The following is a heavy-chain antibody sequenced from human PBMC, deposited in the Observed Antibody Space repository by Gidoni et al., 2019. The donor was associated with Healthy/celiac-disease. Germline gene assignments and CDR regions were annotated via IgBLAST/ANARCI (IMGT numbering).Heavy chain of an antibody. CDR3: ARCEAGAAAGNWFDP. V-gene: IGHV1-69*06. Sequence: QVQLVQSGAEVKTPGSSVNVSCKASGGTFSSYAIRWVRQAPGQGLEWMGGIIPIFGTANYAQKFQGRVTITADKSTSTAYMELSSLRSEDTAVYYCARCEAGAAAGNWFDPWGQGTLVTVSS. CDR2: IIPIFGTA. CDR1: GGTFSSYA. D-gene: IGHD6-13*01. J-gene: IGHJ5*02.